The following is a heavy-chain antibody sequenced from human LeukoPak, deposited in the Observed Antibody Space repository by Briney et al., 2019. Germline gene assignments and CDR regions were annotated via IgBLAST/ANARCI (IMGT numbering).Heavy chain of an antibody. Sequence: SQTLSLTCTVSGGSIGSGGYYWSWIRQHPGKGLEWIGYIYYSGSTYYNPSLKSRVTISVDTSKNQFSLKLSSVTAADTAVYYCARSFSGSYYNVGLDWFDPWGQGTLVTVSS. J-gene: IGHJ5*02. CDR1: GGSIGSGGYY. D-gene: IGHD3-10*01. CDR2: IYYSGST. V-gene: IGHV4-31*03. CDR3: ARSFSGSYYNVGLDWFDP.